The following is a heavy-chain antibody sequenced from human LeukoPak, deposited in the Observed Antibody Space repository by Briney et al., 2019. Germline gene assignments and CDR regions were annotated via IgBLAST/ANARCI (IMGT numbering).Heavy chain of an antibody. CDR3: ATGFWSGYSPWSAFDI. D-gene: IGHD3-3*01. V-gene: IGHV4-59*08. J-gene: IGHJ3*02. CDR2: IYYSGST. CDR1: GGSISSYY. Sequence: SETLSLTCTVSGGSISSYYWSWIRQPPGKGLEWIGYIYYSGSTNYNPSLKSRVTISVDTSKNQFSLKLSSVTAADTAVYYCATGFWSGYSPWSAFDIWGQGTMVTVSS.